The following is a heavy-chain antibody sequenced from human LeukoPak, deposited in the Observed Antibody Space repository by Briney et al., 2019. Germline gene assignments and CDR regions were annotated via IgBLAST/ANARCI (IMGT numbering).Heavy chain of an antibody. D-gene: IGHD4-23*01. CDR1: GFTFSSYS. CDR3: ASSSYGGNSYSWDY. J-gene: IGHJ4*02. Sequence: GGSLRLSCAASGFTFSSYSMNWVRQAPGKGLEWVSSISSSSSYIYYADSVKGRFTISRDNAKNSLYLQMNSLRAEDTAVYYCASSSYGGNSYSWDYWGQGTLVTVSS. V-gene: IGHV3-21*01. CDR2: ISSSSSYI.